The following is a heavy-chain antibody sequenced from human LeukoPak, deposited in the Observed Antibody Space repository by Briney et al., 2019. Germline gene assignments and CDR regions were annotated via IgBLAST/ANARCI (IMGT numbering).Heavy chain of an antibody. CDR2: INPNSRGT. CDR1: GYTFTGYY. Sequence: ASVKVCCKASGYTFTGYYMHWVRDAPGPGLGWMGWINPNSRGTDSAKKFQGRFSMTRDTSISTDYMELSRLRSADTAVYYCARRAREYSHGAFDIWGQGTTVTVSS. V-gene: IGHV1-2*02. J-gene: IGHJ3*02. CDR3: ARRAREYSHGAFDI. D-gene: IGHD5-18*01.